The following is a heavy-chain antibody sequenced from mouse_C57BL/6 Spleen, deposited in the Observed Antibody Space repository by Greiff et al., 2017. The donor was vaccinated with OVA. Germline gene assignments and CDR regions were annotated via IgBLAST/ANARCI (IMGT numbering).Heavy chain of an antibody. D-gene: IGHD2-10*01. CDR1: GYTFTSYW. V-gene: IGHV1-69*01. Sequence: QVQLKQPVAELVMPGASVKLSCTASGYTFTSYWMHWVKQRPGQGLEWIGEIDPSDSYTNYNQKFKGKSTLTVDKSSSTAYMQLSSLTSEDSAVYYWGRSPEPYPDVAMDYWGQGTSVTVSS. CDR2: IDPSDSYT. CDR3: GRSPEPYPDVAMDY. J-gene: IGHJ4*01.